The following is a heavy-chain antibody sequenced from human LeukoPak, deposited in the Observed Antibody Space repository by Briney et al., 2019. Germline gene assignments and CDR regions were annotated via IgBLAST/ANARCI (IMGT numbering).Heavy chain of an antibody. CDR2: ISWNSGII. Sequence: GGSLRLSCAASGFTFDDFALHWVRQAPGKGLEWVSGISWNSGIINYADSVKGRFTISRDNSKNTFYLRMDSLRTEDTAIYYCARDLAGSAHYYFDYWGPGTLVTVSS. D-gene: IGHD6-6*01. CDR3: ARDLAGSAHYYFDY. V-gene: IGHV3-9*01. CDR1: GFTFDDFA. J-gene: IGHJ4*02.